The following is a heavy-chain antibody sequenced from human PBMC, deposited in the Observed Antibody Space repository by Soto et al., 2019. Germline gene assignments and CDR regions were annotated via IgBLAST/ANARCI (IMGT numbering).Heavy chain of an antibody. CDR3: AIAYGDNDYYDYMDV. CDR2: INTDGSTT. J-gene: IGHJ6*03. CDR1: GFTFSSYW. D-gene: IGHD4-17*01. V-gene: IGHV3-74*01. Sequence: GGSLRLSCGASGFTFSSYWLHWVRQAPGRGLVWANSINTDGSTTSYAASVKGRFTISRDNAKNTLYLQMNSLRAEDTAVYYCAIAYGDNDYYDYMDVWGKGTTVTVSS.